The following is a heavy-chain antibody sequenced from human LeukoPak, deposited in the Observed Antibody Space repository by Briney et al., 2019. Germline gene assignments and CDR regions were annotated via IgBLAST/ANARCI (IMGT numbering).Heavy chain of an antibody. Sequence: GGSLRLSCAASGFTVSSNYMSWVRQAPGKGLEWVSVIYSGGSTYYADSVKGRFTISRDNAKNTLYLQMNSLRAEDTAVYYCASVYSGYDDYWGQGTLVTVSS. J-gene: IGHJ4*02. CDR1: GFTVSSNY. CDR2: IYSGGST. CDR3: ASVYSGYDDY. D-gene: IGHD5-12*01. V-gene: IGHV3-53*01.